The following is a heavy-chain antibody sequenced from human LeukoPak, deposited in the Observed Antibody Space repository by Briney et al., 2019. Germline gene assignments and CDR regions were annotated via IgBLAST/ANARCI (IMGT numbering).Heavy chain of an antibody. J-gene: IGHJ6*03. Sequence: SETLSLTCTISGGSISSYYWSWIRQSPGKGREWIGYVYYRGSTNYNPSLKRRGSVSLDTSKNQFSPELASVHPAGPAVVYCGRQGGDTSGWYGGYYYYFRDVGGKGTSVTVFS. D-gene: IGHD6-19*01. CDR1: GGSISSYY. CDR3: GRQGGDTSGWYGGYYYYFRDV. CDR2: VYYRGST. V-gene: IGHV4-59*01.